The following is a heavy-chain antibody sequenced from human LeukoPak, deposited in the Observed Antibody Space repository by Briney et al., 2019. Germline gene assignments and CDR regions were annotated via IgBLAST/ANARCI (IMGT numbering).Heavy chain of an antibody. CDR1: GFPFSSYW. J-gene: IGHJ4*02. D-gene: IGHD5-24*01. CDR2: IKQDGSKK. Sequence: SGGSLRLSCVASGFPFSSYWMTWVRQAPGKGLEWVANIKQDGSKKSYVDSVKGRSTISRDNAKNSLYLQMNSLRAEDTAIYYCTRVGYIDEGIDYWGQGTLVTVSS. V-gene: IGHV3-7*04. CDR3: TRVGYIDEGIDY.